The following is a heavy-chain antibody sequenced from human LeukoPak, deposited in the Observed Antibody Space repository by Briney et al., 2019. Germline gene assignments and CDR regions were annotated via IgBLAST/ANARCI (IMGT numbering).Heavy chain of an antibody. D-gene: IGHD3-3*01. Sequence: GASVKVSCKASGYTFTSYYMHWVRQATGQGLEWMGWMNPNSGNTGYAQKFQGRVTITRNTSISTAYMELSSLRSEDTAVYYCARSGSLYYDFWSGYPDYYYMDVWGKGTTVTVSS. V-gene: IGHV1-8*03. J-gene: IGHJ6*03. CDR3: ARSGSLYYDFWSGYPDYYYMDV. CDR1: GYTFTSYY. CDR2: MNPNSGNT.